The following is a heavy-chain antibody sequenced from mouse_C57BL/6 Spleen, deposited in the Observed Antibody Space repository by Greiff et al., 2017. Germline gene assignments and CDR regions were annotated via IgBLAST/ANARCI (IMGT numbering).Heavy chain of an antibody. CDR3: AREGYSFDY. CDR1: GYTFTDYN. V-gene: IGHV1-22*01. CDR2: INPNNGGT. Sequence: VQLKESGPELVKPGASVKMSCKASGYTFTDYNMHWVKQSHGKSLEWIGYINPNNGGTSYNQKFKGKATLTVNKSSSTAYMELRSLTSEDSAVYYCAREGYSFDYWCQGTTLTVSS. J-gene: IGHJ2*01. D-gene: IGHD2-12*01.